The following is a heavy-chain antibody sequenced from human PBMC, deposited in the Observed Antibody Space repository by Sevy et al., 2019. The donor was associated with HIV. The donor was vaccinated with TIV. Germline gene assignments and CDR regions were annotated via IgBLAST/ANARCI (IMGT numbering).Heavy chain of an antibody. CDR1: GFTFSNYW. Sequence: GGSLRLSCAASGFTFSNYWMSWVRQAPGKGLEWVAKIKRDGSEKYYVASLKGRFTISRGNAKTSLYLQMKSLGAEDTAVYYCARDCSSATCLWGLDVWGQGTTVTVSS. D-gene: IGHD2-2*01. V-gene: IGHV3-7*03. CDR2: IKRDGSEK. J-gene: IGHJ6*02. CDR3: ARDCSSATCLWGLDV.